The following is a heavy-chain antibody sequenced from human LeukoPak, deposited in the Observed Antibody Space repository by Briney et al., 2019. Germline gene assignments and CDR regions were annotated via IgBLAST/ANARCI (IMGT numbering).Heavy chain of an antibody. CDR3: ARHSFGVVMSLDY. CDR2: IYYSGST. CDR1: GGSISSSSYY. Sequence: SETLSLTCTVSGGSISSSSYYWGWIRQPPGKGLEWIGSIYYSGSTYYNPSLKSRVTISVDTSNNQFSLKLSTVTDADTAVYYCARHSFGVVMSLDYWGQGTLVTVSS. D-gene: IGHD3-3*01. V-gene: IGHV4-39*01. J-gene: IGHJ4*02.